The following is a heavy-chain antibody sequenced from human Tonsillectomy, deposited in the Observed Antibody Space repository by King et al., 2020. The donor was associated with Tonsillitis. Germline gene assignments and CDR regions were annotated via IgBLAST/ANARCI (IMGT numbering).Heavy chain of an antibody. CDR2: ISYDGSNK. CDR1: GFTFSSYA. CDR3: AGDLAGAGDY. D-gene: IGHD6-19*01. J-gene: IGHJ4*02. Sequence: VQLVESGGGVVQPGRSLRLSCAASGFTFSSYAMHWVRQAPGKGLEWVAVISYDGSNKYYADSVKGRFTISRANSKNTLYLQMNSLRAEDTAVCYCAGDLAGAGDYGGQGTLVTVSS. V-gene: IGHV3-30*04.